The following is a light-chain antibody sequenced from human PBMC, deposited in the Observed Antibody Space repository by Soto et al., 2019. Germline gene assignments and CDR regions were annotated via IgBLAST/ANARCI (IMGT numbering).Light chain of an antibody. Sequence: DIQMTQSPSSLSASVGDRVTITCRASQTIGANLNWYRQKPGKAPTLLIYDATTLQSGVPSRFSGLGSGTDFTLTITSLQPEDSATYFWQQSYTTVYTFGLGTKVEIK. CDR3: QQSYTTVYT. V-gene: IGKV1-39*01. CDR1: QTIGAN. CDR2: DAT. J-gene: IGKJ2*01.